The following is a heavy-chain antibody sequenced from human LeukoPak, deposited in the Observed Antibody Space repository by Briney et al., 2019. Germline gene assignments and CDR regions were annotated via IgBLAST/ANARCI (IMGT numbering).Heavy chain of an antibody. CDR1: GGSVSSGSYY. CDR2: IYYSGST. CDR3: ARDRPSLCSSTSCSDPYWYFDL. J-gene: IGHJ2*01. Sequence: SETLSLTCTVSGGSVSSGSYYWSWIRQPPGKGLEWIGYIYYSGSTNYNPSLKSRVTISVDTSKNQFSLKLSSVTAADMAVYYCARDRPSLCSSTSCSDPYWYFDLWGRGTLVTVSS. V-gene: IGHV4-61*01. D-gene: IGHD2-2*01.